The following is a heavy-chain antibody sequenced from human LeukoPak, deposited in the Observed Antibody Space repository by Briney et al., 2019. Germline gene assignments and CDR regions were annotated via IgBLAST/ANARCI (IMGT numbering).Heavy chain of an antibody. D-gene: IGHD2-21*01. CDR1: GYTFTSYY. Sequence: ASVKVSCKASGYTFTSYYMHWVRQAPAQGLEWMGIINPSGGSTSYAQKFQGRVTMTRDMSTSTVYMELSSLRSEDTAVYYCARDRAVMDLMDYWGQGTLVTVSS. CDR2: INPSGGST. CDR3: ARDRAVMDLMDY. J-gene: IGHJ4*02. V-gene: IGHV1-46*01.